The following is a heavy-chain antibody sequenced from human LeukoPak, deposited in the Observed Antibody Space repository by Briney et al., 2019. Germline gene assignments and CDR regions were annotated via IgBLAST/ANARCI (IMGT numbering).Heavy chain of an antibody. CDR2: IDTSGNT. J-gene: IGHJ2*01. D-gene: IGHD6-13*01. V-gene: IGHV4-59*10. Sequence: SETLSLTCAVYGGSFSGYYWSWIRQPAGKGLGWIGRIDTSGNTNYKPSLKSRVTMSVDTSKKQFSLKLSSVTAADTAVYYCARVSSSWYQDWYFDLWGRGTLVTVSS. CDR1: GGSFSGYY. CDR3: ARVSSSWYQDWYFDL.